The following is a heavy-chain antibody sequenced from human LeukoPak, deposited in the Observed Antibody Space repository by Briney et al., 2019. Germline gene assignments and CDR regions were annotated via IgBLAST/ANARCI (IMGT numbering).Heavy chain of an antibody. CDR1: GFTFSSYS. CDR3: ARGAGGDDAFDI. J-gene: IGHJ3*02. D-gene: IGHD3-16*01. Sequence: GGSLRLSCAASGFTFSSYSMNWVRQAPGKGLEWVSSISSSSSYIYYADSVKGRFTISRDNAKNSLYLQMNSLRAEDTAVYYCARGAGGDDAFDIWGQGTMVTVSS. CDR2: ISSSSSYI. V-gene: IGHV3-21*01.